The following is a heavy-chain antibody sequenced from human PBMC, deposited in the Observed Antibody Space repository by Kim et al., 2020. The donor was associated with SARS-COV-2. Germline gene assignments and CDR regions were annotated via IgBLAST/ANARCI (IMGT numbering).Heavy chain of an antibody. D-gene: IGHD2-2*01. V-gene: IGHV4-31*03. Sequence: TLSLTCTVSGGSISSGGYYWSWIRQYPGKGLEWIGYIYYSGSTYYNPSLRSRVSISVDTSKNQFSLKLNSVTAADTAVYYCARYCSSTSCRWFDPWGQGTLVTVSS. CDR1: GGSISSGGYY. J-gene: IGHJ5*02. CDR3: ARYCSSTSCRWFDP. CDR2: IYYSGST.